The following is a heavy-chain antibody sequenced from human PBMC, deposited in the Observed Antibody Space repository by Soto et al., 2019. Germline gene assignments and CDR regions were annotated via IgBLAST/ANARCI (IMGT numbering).Heavy chain of an antibody. V-gene: IGHV4-34*01. J-gene: IGHJ4*02. CDR3: ARGRFSGSYSAFDY. Sequence: SETLSLTCAVYGGSFSGYYWSWIRQPPGKGLEWIGEINHSGSTNYNPSLKSRVTISVDTSKNQFSLKLSSVTAADTAVYYCARGRFSGSYSAFDYWGQGTLVTVSS. CDR1: GGSFSGYY. CDR2: INHSGST. D-gene: IGHD1-26*01.